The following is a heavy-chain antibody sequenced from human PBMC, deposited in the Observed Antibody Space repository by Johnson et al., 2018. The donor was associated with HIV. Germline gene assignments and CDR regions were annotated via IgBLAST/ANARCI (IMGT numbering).Heavy chain of an antibody. Sequence: VQLVESGGGLIQPGGSLRLSCAASGFTVSSNYMSWVRQAPGKGLEWVSVIYSGGSTYYADSVKGRFSISRDNAKNSLYLQMNSLRAEDTAVYYCARSRDCSGVSCPDAFDIWGQGTMVTVSS. CDR1: GFTVSSNY. V-gene: IGHV3-53*01. CDR2: IYSGGST. J-gene: IGHJ3*02. CDR3: ARSRDCSGVSCPDAFDI. D-gene: IGHD2-15*01.